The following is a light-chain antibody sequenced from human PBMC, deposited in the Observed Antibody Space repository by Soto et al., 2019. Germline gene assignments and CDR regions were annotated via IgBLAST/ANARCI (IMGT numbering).Light chain of an antibody. CDR2: GAS. CDR3: QQYGRPSRT. Sequence: EIVLTQSPGTLSLSPGEIATLSCRASQSVSSYLAWYQQKPGQAPRLLIYGASSRATGIPDRFSGSGSVTDFTLTISRLGPEDFSVYYCQQYGRPSRTFGQGTKVEIK. J-gene: IGKJ1*01. CDR1: QSVSSY. V-gene: IGKV3-20*01.